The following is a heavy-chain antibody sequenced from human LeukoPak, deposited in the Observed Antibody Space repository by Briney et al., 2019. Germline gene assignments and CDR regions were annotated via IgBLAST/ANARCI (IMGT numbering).Heavy chain of an antibody. D-gene: IGHD1-14*01. V-gene: IGHV3-33*06. CDR2: IWYDGSNK. CDR1: GFTFSNYG. J-gene: IGHJ1*01. CDR3: AKADRLPKREYFQH. Sequence: GGSLRLSCAASGFTFSNYGMHWVRQAPGKGLEWVAVIWYDGSNKYYADSVKGRFTISRDNSKNTLYLQMNSLRAEDTAVYYCAKADRLPKREYFQHWGQGTLVTVSS.